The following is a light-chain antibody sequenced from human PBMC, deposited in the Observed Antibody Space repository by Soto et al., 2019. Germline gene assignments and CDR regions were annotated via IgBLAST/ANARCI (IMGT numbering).Light chain of an antibody. Sequence: DIQMTQSPSTLSASVGDRVTITFRASQSISSWLAWYQQKPGKAPKLLIYKASSLESGVPSRFSGSGSGTEFTLTISSLQPDDFATYYCQQNNSYWTFGQGTKVDIK. CDR3: QQNNSYWT. J-gene: IGKJ1*01. V-gene: IGKV1-5*03. CDR1: QSISSW. CDR2: KAS.